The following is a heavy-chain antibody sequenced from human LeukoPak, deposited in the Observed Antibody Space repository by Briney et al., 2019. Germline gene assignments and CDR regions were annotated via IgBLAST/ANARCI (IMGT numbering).Heavy chain of an antibody. D-gene: IGHD6-13*01. CDR2: IKQDGSEK. Sequence: GGSLRLSCAASGFTFSSYWMNWVRQAPGKGLEWVANIKQDGSEKYYVDSVNGRFTISRDNAKNSLYLQMNSLRAEDTAVYYCAGKGSSSWYFDYWGQGTLVTVSS. V-gene: IGHV3-7*01. CDR3: AGKGSSSWYFDY. CDR1: GFTFSSYW. J-gene: IGHJ4*02.